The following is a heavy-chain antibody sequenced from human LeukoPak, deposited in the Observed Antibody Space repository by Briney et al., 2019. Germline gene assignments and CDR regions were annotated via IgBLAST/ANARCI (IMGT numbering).Heavy chain of an antibody. CDR1: GGSFSGYY. D-gene: IGHD3-3*01. J-gene: IGHJ5*02. Sequence: SETLSLTCAVYGGSFSGYYWSWIRQPPGKGLEWIGEINHSGSTNYNPSLKSRVTISVDTSKNQFSLKLSSVTAADTAVYYCARGRQYYDFWSGYYQRPYNWFDPRGQGTLVTVSS. V-gene: IGHV4-34*01. CDR3: ARGRQYYDFWSGYYQRPYNWFDP. CDR2: INHSGST.